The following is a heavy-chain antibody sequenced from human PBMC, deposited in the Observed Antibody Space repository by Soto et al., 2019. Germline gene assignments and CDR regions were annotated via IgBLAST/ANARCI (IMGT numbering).Heavy chain of an antibody. D-gene: IGHD3-10*01. CDR2: IKGDGIST. CDR3: ARGAMGNYYNDY. CDR1: GFTFSSYW. V-gene: IGHV3-74*01. Sequence: EVQLVESGGGLVQSGGSLRLSCAASGFTFSSYWMHWVRQAPGKGLVWVSRIKGDGISTNYADSVKGRFTISRDNAKDTVFLQMNGLSADDTAVYHCARGAMGNYYNDYWGQGTLVTVSS. J-gene: IGHJ4*02.